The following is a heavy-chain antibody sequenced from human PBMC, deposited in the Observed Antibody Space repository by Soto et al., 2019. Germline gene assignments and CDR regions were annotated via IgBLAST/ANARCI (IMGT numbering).Heavy chain of an antibody. Sequence: ETLSLTCTVPGCSIYTYSWTWLRQPAVKGLEWIGHIYSSGSANYNPSLKSRVSMSVDTYKNQFSLKLNSVTAADTAVYYCATIVGANDYWGQGAMVTVSS. CDR1: GCSIYTYS. V-gene: IGHV4-4*07. CDR2: IYSSGSA. D-gene: IGHD1-26*01. J-gene: IGHJ4*02. CDR3: ATIVGANDY.